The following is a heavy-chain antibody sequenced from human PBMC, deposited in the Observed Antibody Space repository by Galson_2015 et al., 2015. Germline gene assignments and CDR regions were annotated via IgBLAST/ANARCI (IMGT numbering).Heavy chain of an antibody. CDR3: ASQTWTGYFDY. V-gene: IGHV3-7*03. J-gene: IGHJ4*02. Sequence: SLRLSCAASGFTFSNYWMSWVRQAPGKGLEWVANIKQDGSEKYYVDSVKGRFTISRDSAKNSLYLQMNSLRAEDTAIYYCASQTWTGYFDYWGQGILVTVSS. D-gene: IGHD3-10*01. CDR1: GFTFSNYW. CDR2: IKQDGSEK.